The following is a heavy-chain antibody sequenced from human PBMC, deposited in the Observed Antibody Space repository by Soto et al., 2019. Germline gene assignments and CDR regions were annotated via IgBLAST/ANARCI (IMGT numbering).Heavy chain of an antibody. Sequence: GSLRLSCAATGFTFTSYWMHWVRQAPGKGLVWVSRINGDGSNTFYADSVKGRLTISRDNAKNTVYLQMNSLRAEDTAVYYCARGIQYRYGMDVWGQGTTVTVSS. V-gene: IGHV3-74*01. J-gene: IGHJ6*02. CDR3: ARGIQYRYGMDV. D-gene: IGHD4-4*01. CDR2: INGDGSNT. CDR1: GFTFTSYW.